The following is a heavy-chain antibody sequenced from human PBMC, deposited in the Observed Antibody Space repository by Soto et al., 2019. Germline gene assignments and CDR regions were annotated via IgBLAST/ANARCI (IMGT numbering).Heavy chain of an antibody. CDR3: EMKSGNSFRAFDI. V-gene: IGHV1-3*01. CDR1: GHTFTTYD. CDR2: INAANGNT. Sequence: QVQLVQSGAEVRKPGASVKVSCKASGHTFTTYDIHWVRQAPGQRLEWMGWINAANGNTKYSQKFQGRVTITRDTSASTAYMELSRLRSEDTAVYYCEMKSGNSFRAFDIWGQGTMVTVSS. D-gene: IGHD3-3*01. J-gene: IGHJ3*02.